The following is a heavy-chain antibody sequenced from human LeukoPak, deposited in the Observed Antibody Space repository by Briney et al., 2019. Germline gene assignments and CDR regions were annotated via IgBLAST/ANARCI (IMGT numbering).Heavy chain of an antibody. CDR3: ARDSGLVEMATITSPNWYFDL. D-gene: IGHD5-24*01. V-gene: IGHV4-34*01. CDR1: GGFISGYY. CDR2: INLSGST. Sequence: SETLSLTCAVYGGFISGYYWTWIRHPPGKGLEWMGEINLSGSTNYNPSLTSRVTISVDTSKHQFSLKLSPVTAADTAVYYCARDSGLVEMATITSPNWYFDLWGRGTLVTVSS. J-gene: IGHJ2*01.